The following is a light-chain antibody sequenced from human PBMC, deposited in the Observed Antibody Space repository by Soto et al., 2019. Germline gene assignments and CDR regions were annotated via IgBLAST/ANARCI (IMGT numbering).Light chain of an antibody. CDR1: QSVSSN. V-gene: IGKV3-15*01. CDR2: GAS. Sequence: EIVMTQSPATLSVSPGERATLSCRASQSVSSNLAWYQQKPGQAPRLLIYGASTRATDIPGRFSVSGSGTDFTLTISGLQSEDFAVYYCQQYINWPRTFGQGTKLEIK. CDR3: QQYINWPRT. J-gene: IGKJ2*01.